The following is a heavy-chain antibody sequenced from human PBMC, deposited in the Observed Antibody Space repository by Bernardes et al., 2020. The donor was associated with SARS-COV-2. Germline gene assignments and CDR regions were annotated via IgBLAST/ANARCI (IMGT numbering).Heavy chain of an antibody. D-gene: IGHD3-22*01. Sequence: SVKFSCKASVYPFTCYYMHLVRQAPGQGLQSMGWINPNSCGTNFSQKFQGRVTMTRDTSISTAYMELSRLRSDDTAVYFCALPPTNYDRYGMDVWGQGTTVTVSS. CDR1: VYPFTCYY. V-gene: IGHV1-2*02. J-gene: IGHJ6*02. CDR3: ALPPTNYDRYGMDV. CDR2: INPNSCGT.